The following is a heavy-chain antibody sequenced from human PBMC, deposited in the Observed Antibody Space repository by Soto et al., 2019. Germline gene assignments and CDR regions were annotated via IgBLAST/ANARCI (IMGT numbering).Heavy chain of an antibody. Sequence: QVQLVQSGAEVKKPGSSVKVSCKASGGTFSSYAISWVRQAPGQGLEWMGGIIPIFGTANYAQKFKGRVTITADESTITAYMELSSLRSEDTAVYYCASHTAMVTLELYYGMDVWGQGTTVTVSS. J-gene: IGHJ6*02. CDR1: GGTFSSYA. D-gene: IGHD5-18*01. CDR2: IIPIFGTA. CDR3: ASHTAMVTLELYYGMDV. V-gene: IGHV1-69*12.